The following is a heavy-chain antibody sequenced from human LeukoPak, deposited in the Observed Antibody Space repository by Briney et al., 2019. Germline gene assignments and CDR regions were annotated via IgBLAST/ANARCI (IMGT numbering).Heavy chain of an antibody. D-gene: IGHD3-9*01. Sequence: PGGSLRLSCAASGFTFSSYAMSWVRQAPGKGLEWVSAITGSGGSTYYADSVKGRFTISRDNSKNTLYLQMNSLRAEDTAVYYCAKSASLRDFDWLLSYYYYGMDVWGQGTTVTVSS. J-gene: IGHJ6*02. CDR3: AKSASLRDFDWLLSYYYYGMDV. CDR1: GFTFSSYA. CDR2: ITGSGGST. V-gene: IGHV3-23*01.